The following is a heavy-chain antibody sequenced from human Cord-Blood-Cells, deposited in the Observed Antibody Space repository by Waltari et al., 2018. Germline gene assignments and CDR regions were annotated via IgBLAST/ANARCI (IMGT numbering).Heavy chain of an antibody. CDR3: ATPRPGYYDILTGYYYFDY. CDR1: GGTISSYA. J-gene: IGHJ4*02. V-gene: IGHV1-69*01. CDR2: IIPIFGTA. D-gene: IGHD3-9*01. Sequence: QVQLVQSGAEVKKPGSSVKVSCKASGGTISSYAISWVRQAPGQGLEWMGGIIPIFGTANYAQKFQGRVTITADESTSTAYMELSSLRSEDTAVYYCATPRPGYYDILTGYYYFDYWGQGTLVTVSS.